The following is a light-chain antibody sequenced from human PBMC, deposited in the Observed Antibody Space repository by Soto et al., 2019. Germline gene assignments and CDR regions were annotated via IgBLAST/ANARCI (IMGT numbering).Light chain of an antibody. CDR1: QGISSY. Sequence: DIQLTQSPSFLSASVGDRVTITCRASQGISSYLVWYQQRPGKAPKLLIYAASTLQSGVPSRFSGSGSGTEFTLTISSLQPEDFATYYFQQLNSYPFTFGLGTRLEMK. J-gene: IGKJ5*01. CDR2: AAS. V-gene: IGKV1-9*01. CDR3: QQLNSYPFT.